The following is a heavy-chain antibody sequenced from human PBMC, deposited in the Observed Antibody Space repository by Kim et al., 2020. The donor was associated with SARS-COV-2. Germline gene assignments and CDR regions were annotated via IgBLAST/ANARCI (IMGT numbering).Heavy chain of an antibody. V-gene: IGHV3-23*01. J-gene: IGHJ6*02. D-gene: IGHD2-2*01. Sequence: GGSLRLSCAASGFTFSSYAMSWVRQAPGKGLEWVSAISGSGGSTYYADSVKGRFTISRDNSKNTLYLQMNSLRAEDTAVYYCAKEGFDCSSTSCYDGDYYYYYGMDVWGQGTTVTVSS. CDR2: ISGSGGST. CDR3: AKEGFDCSSTSCYDGDYYYYYGMDV. CDR1: GFTFSSYA.